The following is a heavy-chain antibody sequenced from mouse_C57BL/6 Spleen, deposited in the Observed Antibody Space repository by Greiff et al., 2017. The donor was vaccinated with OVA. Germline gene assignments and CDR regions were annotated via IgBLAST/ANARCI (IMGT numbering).Heavy chain of an antibody. Sequence: DVKLVESGGGLVKPGGSLKLSCAASGFTFSDYGMHWVRQAPEKGLEWVAYISSGSSTIYYADTVKGRFTISRDNAKNTLFLQMTSLRSEDTAMYYCARGYYGSSYVRLYYAMDYWGQGTSVTVSS. CDR3: ARGYYGSSYVRLYYAMDY. D-gene: IGHD1-1*01. CDR1: GFTFSDYG. V-gene: IGHV5-17*01. CDR2: ISSGSSTI. J-gene: IGHJ4*01.